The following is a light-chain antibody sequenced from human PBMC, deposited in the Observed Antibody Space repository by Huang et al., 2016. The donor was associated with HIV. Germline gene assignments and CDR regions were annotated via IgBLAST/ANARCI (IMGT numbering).Light chain of an antibody. CDR3: QQYNNWPLFT. V-gene: IGKV3-15*01. CDR2: GAS. Sequence: EIVMTQSPATLSVSPGERATLSCRASQSVSSYLAWYQQKPGQAPRLLIYGASTRATGIPARFSGSGSGTEFTLTISSLQSEDFAVYYCQQYNNWPLFTFGPGTKVDIK. CDR1: QSVSSY. J-gene: IGKJ3*01.